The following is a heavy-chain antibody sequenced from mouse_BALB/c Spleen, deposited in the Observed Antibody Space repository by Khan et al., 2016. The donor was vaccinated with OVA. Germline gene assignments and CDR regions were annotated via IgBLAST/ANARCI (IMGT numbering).Heavy chain of an antibody. CDR3: TRWTYFTMDY. V-gene: IGHV1S22*01. CDR1: GYIFTSYW. Sequence: LQQSGSELVRPGASVKLSCKASGYIFTSYWMHWVKQRPGQGLAWIGNIYPGSGSTKFDEKFKGKATLTIDTSSSTVYMQLSSLTSEDSAVYYCTRWTYFTMDYWGQGTSVTVSS. J-gene: IGHJ4*01. CDR2: IYPGSGST.